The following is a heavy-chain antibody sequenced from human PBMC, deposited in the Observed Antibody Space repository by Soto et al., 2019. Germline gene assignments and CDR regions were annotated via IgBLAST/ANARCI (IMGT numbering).Heavy chain of an antibody. D-gene: IGHD3-3*01. V-gene: IGHV2-5*01. CDR2: IYWNDDR. CDR1: GFSLTTSGVG. Sequence: QITLKESGPTLVKSIQTLTLTCSFSGFSLTTSGVGVGWIRQPPGKVPEWLAVIYWNDDRRYSSSLKTRLTITKDTSKNEVILTVSDMDPVDTATYYCVRRQGGRFLDAFDIWGQGTLVTVSS. CDR3: VRRQGGRFLDAFDI. J-gene: IGHJ3*02.